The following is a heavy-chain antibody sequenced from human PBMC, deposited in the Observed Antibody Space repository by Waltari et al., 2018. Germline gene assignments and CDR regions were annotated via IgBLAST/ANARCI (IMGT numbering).Heavy chain of an antibody. CDR1: GFTFSSYS. V-gene: IGHV3-21*01. J-gene: IGHJ4*02. CDR2: ISSSSSYI. Sequence: EVQLVESGGGLVKPGGSLRLSCAASGFTFSSYSMNWVRQAPGKGLEWVSSISSSSSYIYYADSVKGRFTISRDNAKNSLYLQMNSLRAEDTAVYYCARELPQFEAFDYWGQGTLVTVSS. CDR3: ARELPQFEAFDY. D-gene: IGHD3-16*01.